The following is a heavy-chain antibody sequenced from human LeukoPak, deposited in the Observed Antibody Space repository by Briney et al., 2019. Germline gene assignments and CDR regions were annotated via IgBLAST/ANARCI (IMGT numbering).Heavy chain of an antibody. CDR1: GFTFSTYN. V-gene: IGHV3-21*01. D-gene: IGHD3-22*01. J-gene: IGHJ3*02. Sequence: RTGGSLRLSCAASGFTFSTYNMNWVRQAPGKGLEWVSSISSSSSYIYYADSVKGRFTISRDNAKNSLYLQMNSLRAEDTAVYYCARDRGYDSSGYPRAEGAFDIWGQGTMVTVSS. CDR3: ARDRGYDSSGYPRAEGAFDI. CDR2: ISSSSSYI.